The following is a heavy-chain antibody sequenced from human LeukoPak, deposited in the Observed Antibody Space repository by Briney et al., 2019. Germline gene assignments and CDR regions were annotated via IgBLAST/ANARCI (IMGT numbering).Heavy chain of an antibody. J-gene: IGHJ4*02. CDR2: IYYSGST. CDR1: GGSISSYY. CDR3: ARDSAYYDSSGYYEYYFDY. D-gene: IGHD3-22*01. V-gene: IGHV4-59*01. Sequence: KPSETLSLTCTVSGGSISSYYWSWIRQPPGEGLEWIGYIYYSGSTNYNPSLKSRATISVDTSKNQFSLKLSSVTAADTAVYYCARDSAYYDSSGYYEYYFDYWGQGTLVTVSS.